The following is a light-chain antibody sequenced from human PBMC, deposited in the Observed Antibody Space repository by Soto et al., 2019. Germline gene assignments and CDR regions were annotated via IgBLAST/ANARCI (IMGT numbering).Light chain of an antibody. CDR2: GSS. J-gene: IGKJ5*01. Sequence: EIVMTQSPATLSVSPGERAALSCRASQRVSINVAWYQQKSGHAPRLLMYGSSTRATGIPARFSGSGSGTEFTLTIGSLQSEDFAVYYCQQYNDWPPLITFGQGTRLEIK. V-gene: IGKV3-15*01. CDR1: QRVSIN. CDR3: QQYNDWPPLIT.